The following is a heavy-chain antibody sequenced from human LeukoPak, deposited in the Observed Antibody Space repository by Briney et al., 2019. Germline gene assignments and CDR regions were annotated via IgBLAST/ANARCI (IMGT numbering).Heavy chain of an antibody. CDR1: GFTFSSYE. CDR2: ISSSGSTI. CDR3: AELGITMIGGV. V-gene: IGHV3-48*03. D-gene: IGHD3-10*02. J-gene: IGHJ6*04. Sequence: GGSLRLSCAASGFTFSSYEMNWVRQAPGAGLEWVSYISSSGSTIYYADSVKGRFTISRDNAKNSLYLQMNSLRAEDTAVYYCAELGITMIGGVWGKGTTVTISS.